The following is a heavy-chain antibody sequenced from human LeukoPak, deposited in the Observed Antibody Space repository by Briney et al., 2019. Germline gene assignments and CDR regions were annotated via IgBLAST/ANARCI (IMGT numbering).Heavy chain of an antibody. D-gene: IGHD3-22*01. V-gene: IGHV3-23*01. J-gene: IGHJ4*02. Sequence: GGSLRLSCAASGFTFSSYAMSWVRQAPGKGLEWVSAICGSGGSTYYADSVKGRFTISRDNSKNTLYLQMNSLRAEDTAVYYCAKARYYYDSSGYPHFDYWGQGTLVTVSS. CDR1: GFTFSSYA. CDR3: AKARYYYDSSGYPHFDY. CDR2: ICGSGGST.